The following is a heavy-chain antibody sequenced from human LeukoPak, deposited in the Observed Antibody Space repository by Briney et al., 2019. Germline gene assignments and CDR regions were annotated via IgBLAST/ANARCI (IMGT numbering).Heavy chain of an antibody. CDR1: GFTFSSYS. CDR3: ARDRAFLPPVDY. J-gene: IGHJ4*02. CDR2: ISTSSTYM. V-gene: IGHV3-21*01. Sequence: PGGSLRLSCASSGFTFSSYSMNWVRHAPGKGLEWVSSISTSSTYMYYADSVKGRFTISRDNGKNTLYLQMNSLRAEDTAVYYCARDRAFLPPVDYWGKGTLVTVSS. D-gene: IGHD2/OR15-2a*01.